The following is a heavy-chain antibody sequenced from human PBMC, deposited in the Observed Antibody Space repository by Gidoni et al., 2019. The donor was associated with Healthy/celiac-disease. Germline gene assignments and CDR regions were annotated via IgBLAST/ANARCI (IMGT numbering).Heavy chain of an antibody. CDR1: GFTFSSYS. CDR2: ISSSSSYI. V-gene: IGHV3-21*01. CDR3: ASSLPVPSNDFWSGYYSPYYYGMDV. J-gene: IGHJ6*02. D-gene: IGHD3-3*01. Sequence: EVQLVESGGGLVKPGGSLRLSCAASGFTFSSYSMNWVRQAPGKGLELVSSISSSSSYIYYADSVKGRFTISRDNAKNSLYLQMNSLRAEDTAVYYCASSLPVPSNDFWSGYYSPYYYGMDVWGQGTTVTVSS.